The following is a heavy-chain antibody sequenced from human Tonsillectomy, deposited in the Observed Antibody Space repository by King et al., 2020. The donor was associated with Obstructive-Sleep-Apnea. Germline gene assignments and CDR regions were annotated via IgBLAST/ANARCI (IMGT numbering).Heavy chain of an antibody. Sequence: VQLVESGGGVVQPGRSLRLSCAASGFTFSSYGMHWVRQAPGKGLEWVTFISYDGSNKYYADSVKGRFTISRDNSKNTLYLQMNSLRAEDTAVYYCAKTFSTVITWFDYYYGMDVWGQGTTVTVSS. J-gene: IGHJ6*02. D-gene: IGHD4-11*01. CDR3: AKTFSTVITWFDYYYGMDV. CDR2: ISYDGSNK. CDR1: GFTFSSYG. V-gene: IGHV3-30*18.